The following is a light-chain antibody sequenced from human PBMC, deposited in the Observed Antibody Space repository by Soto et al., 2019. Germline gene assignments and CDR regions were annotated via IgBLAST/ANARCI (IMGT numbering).Light chain of an antibody. CDR3: QQANSSPPT. Sequence: DIQMTKFPSSVSPCVGDRVTITLRASQGIRRWLAWYQKKPGKAPKVLIYAASSLQSGVPSRLRGSGYGTDFTLTISSLKTEEFETYYCQQANSSPPTFGGGTKVDI. CDR1: QGIRRW. V-gene: IGKV1-12*01. CDR2: AAS. J-gene: IGKJ4*01.